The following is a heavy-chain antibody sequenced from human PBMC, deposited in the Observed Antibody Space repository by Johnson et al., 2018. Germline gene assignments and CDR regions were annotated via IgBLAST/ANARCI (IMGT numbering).Heavy chain of an antibody. CDR3: SRDQGPYYYYMDV. Sequence: QVQLVQSGGGVVQPGRSLRLSCAASGFIFSSYAMHWVRQAPCKGLEWLAVIPYDGSNKHYAESVRGRFTISRSNSKNTLYLQMNSLRAEDTAVYYCSRDQGPYYYYMDVWGKGTTVTGSS. V-gene: IGHV3-30-3*01. J-gene: IGHJ6*03. CDR1: GFIFSSYA. CDR2: IPYDGSNK.